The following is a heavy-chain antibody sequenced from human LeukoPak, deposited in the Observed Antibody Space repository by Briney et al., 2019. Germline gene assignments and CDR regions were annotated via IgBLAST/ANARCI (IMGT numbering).Heavy chain of an antibody. J-gene: IGHJ4*02. CDR1: GFTFSSYG. CDR2: ISYDGSNK. Sequence: GGSLRLSCAASGFTFSSYGMHWVRQAPGKGLEWVAVISYDGSNKYYADSVKGRFTISRDNSKNTLYLQTNSLRAEDTAVYYCAKASGGSYYPGVYFDYWGQGTLVTVSS. V-gene: IGHV3-30*18. D-gene: IGHD1-26*01. CDR3: AKASGGSYYPGVYFDY.